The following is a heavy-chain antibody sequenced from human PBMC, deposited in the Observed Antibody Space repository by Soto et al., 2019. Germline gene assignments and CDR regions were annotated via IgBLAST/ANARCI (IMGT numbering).Heavy chain of an antibody. J-gene: IGHJ5*02. CDR1: GYTFTSYG. CDR3: ARDNCSGGSCYSSWFDP. CDR2: ISAYNGNT. D-gene: IGHD2-15*01. V-gene: IGHV1-18*01. Sequence: ASVKVSYKASGYTFTSYGISWVRQAPGQGLEWMGWISAYNGNTNYAQKLQGRVTMTTDTSTSTAYMELRSLRSDDTAVYYCARDNCSGGSCYSSWFDPRGQRTPVTVSS.